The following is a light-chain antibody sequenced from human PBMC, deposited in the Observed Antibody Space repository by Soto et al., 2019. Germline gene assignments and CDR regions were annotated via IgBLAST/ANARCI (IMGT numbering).Light chain of an antibody. V-gene: IGLV2-14*01. CDR1: SSDIGAYDL. CDR3: SSYTSKSSLI. Sequence: QSALTQPASVSGSPGQSITISCSGTSSDIGAYDLVSWYQQHPGRAPQLIIYEVRNRPSGISFRFSGSKSGNTASLTISGLQAEDEADYYRSSYTSKSSLIFGGGTKGTVL. J-gene: IGLJ2*01. CDR2: EVR.